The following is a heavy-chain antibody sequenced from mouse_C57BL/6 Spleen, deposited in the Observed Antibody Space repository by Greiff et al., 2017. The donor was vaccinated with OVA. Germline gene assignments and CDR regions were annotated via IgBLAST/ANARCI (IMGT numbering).Heavy chain of an antibody. D-gene: IGHD2-10*01. V-gene: IGHV1-18*01. CDR3: ARFLLWSYGGFAY. Sequence: VQLQQSGPELVKPGASVKIPCKASGYTFTDYNMDWVKQSHGKSLEWIGDINPNNGGTIYNQKFKGKATLTVDKSSSTAYMELRSLTSEDTAVYYCARFLLWSYGGFAYWGQGTLVTVSA. CDR2: INPNNGGT. CDR1: GYTFTDYN. J-gene: IGHJ3*01.